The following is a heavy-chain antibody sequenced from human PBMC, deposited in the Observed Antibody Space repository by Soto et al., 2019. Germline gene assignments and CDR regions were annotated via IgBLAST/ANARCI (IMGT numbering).Heavy chain of an antibody. J-gene: IGHJ4*02. CDR2: ISYDGSNK. CDR1: GFTFSSYG. D-gene: IGHD3-22*01. Sequence: QVQLVESGGGVVQPGRSLRLSCAASGFTFSSYGMHWVRQAPGKGLEWVAVISYDGSNKYYADSVKGRFTISRDNSQNTLYLQMNSLRAEDTAVYYCAINMEGSGYYWGQGTLVTVSS. CDR3: AINMEGSGYY. V-gene: IGHV3-30*03.